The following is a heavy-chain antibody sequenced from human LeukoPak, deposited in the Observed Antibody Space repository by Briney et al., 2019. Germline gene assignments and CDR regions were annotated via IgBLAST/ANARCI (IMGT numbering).Heavy chain of an antibody. V-gene: IGHV4-59*08. Sequence: PSETLSLTCTVSGGSISSYYWSWIRQPPGKGLEWIGYIYYSGSTNYNPSLKSRVTISVDTSKNQFSLKLSSVTAADTAVYYCARHVGYCSGGSCYPNWFDPWGQGTLVTVSS. D-gene: IGHD2-15*01. CDR2: IYYSGST. CDR1: GGSISSYY. J-gene: IGHJ5*02. CDR3: ARHVGYCSGGSCYPNWFDP.